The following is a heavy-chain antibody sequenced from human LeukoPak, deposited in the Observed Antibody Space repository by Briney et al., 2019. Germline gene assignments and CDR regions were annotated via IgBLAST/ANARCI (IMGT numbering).Heavy chain of an antibody. CDR1: GFTFSSYA. Sequence: GGSLRLSCAASGFTFSSYAMSWVRQAPGKGLEWVSVISGSGGTTFYTDSVKGRFTISRDNSKNTLYLQMNSLRAEDTAVYYCAKGLNYCGGDCYPNWFDPWGQGTLVTVSS. J-gene: IGHJ5*02. CDR2: ISGSGGTT. D-gene: IGHD2-21*02. V-gene: IGHV3-23*01. CDR3: AKGLNYCGGDCYPNWFDP.